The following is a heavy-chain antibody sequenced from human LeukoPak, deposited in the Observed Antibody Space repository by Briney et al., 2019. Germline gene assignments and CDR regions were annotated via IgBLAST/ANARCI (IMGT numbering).Heavy chain of an antibody. V-gene: IGHV4-59*05. CDR1: GGSISSYY. D-gene: IGHD7-27*01. Sequence: PSETLSLTCTVSGGSISSYYWSWIRQPPGKGLEWIGSIYYSGSTYYNPSLKSRVTISVDTSKNQFSLKLSSVTAADTAVYYCASLGIGDYWGQGTLVTVSS. CDR2: IYYSGST. J-gene: IGHJ4*02. CDR3: ASLGIGDY.